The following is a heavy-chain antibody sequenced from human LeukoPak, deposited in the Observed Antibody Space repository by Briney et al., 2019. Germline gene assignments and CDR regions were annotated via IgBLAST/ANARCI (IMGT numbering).Heavy chain of an antibody. V-gene: IGHV3-53*01. D-gene: IGHD3-10*01. J-gene: IGHJ6*03. Sequence: GGSLRLSCVASGFTVSSNYMSWVRQAPGKGLEWVSVIYSGGSTYYADSVKGRSTISRDNSKNTLYLQMNSLRAEDTAVYYCASGSGSYRTPYYYMDVWGTGTTVTVS. CDR3: ASGSGSYRTPYYYMDV. CDR1: GFTVSSNY. CDR2: IYSGGST.